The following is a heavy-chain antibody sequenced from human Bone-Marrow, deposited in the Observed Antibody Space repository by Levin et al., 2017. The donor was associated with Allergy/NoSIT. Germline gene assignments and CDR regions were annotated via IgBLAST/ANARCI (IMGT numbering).Heavy chain of an antibody. CDR1: GDSVSSNSAA. D-gene: IGHD6-19*01. CDR3: ARASTRGGSGWYFAFDI. Sequence: PSQTLSLTCAISGDSVSSNSAAWNWIRQSPSRGLEWLGRTYYRSKWYNDYAVSVKSRITINPDTSKNQFSLQLNSVTPEDTAVYYCARASTRGGSGWYFAFDIWGQGTMVTVSS. CDR2: TYYRSKWYN. J-gene: IGHJ3*02. V-gene: IGHV6-1*01.